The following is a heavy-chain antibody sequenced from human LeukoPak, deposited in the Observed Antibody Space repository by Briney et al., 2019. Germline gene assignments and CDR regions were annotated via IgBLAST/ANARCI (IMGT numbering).Heavy chain of an antibody. Sequence: ASVKVSCKASGDSFTCYYIHWVRQAPGQGLEWMGWINPKSGGTNYAQKFQGRVTMTRDTSINTAYMELSRLTSDDTAVYYCARDLSFYDSGSYFFDYWGQGTLVTVSS. D-gene: IGHD3-10*01. V-gene: IGHV1-2*02. CDR2: INPKSGGT. CDR3: ARDLSFYDSGSYFFDY. J-gene: IGHJ4*02. CDR1: GDSFTCYY.